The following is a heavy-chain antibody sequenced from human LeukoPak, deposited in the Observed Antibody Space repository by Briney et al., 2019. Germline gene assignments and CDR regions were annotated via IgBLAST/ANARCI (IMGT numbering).Heavy chain of an antibody. CDR2: MNPSGST. CDR3: ARGRQDVTMIVVVMTAVSYYLDV. D-gene: IGHD3-22*01. CDR1: GGSFSGYY. J-gene: IGHJ6*03. Sequence: SETLSLACAVYGGSFSGYYWTWIRQTPGKGLEWIGEMNPSGSTNYNPSLKSRVTISVDTSKNQFSLKLSSVTAADTAVYYCARGRQDVTMIVVVMTAVSYYLDVWGKGTTVTVS. V-gene: IGHV4-34*01.